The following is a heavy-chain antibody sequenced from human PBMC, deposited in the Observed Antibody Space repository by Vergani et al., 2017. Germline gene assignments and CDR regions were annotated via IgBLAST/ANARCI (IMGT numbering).Heavy chain of an antibody. CDR1: GFTFSSYG. D-gene: IGHD2-8*01. V-gene: IGHV3-30*18. CDR3: AKGWSPDY. Sequence: QVQLVESGGGVVQPGRSPRLSCAASGFTFSSYGMHWVRQAPGKGLEWVAVISYDGSNKYYADSVKGRFTISRDNSKNTLYLQMNSLRAEDTAVYYCAKGWSPDYWGQGTLVTVSS. J-gene: IGHJ4*02. CDR2: ISYDGSNK.